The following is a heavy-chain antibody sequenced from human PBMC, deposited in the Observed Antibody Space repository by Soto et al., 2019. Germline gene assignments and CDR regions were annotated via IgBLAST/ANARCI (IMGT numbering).Heavy chain of an antibody. CDR1: GGSTSSDNY. D-gene: IGHD3-16*01. J-gene: IGHJ4*02. V-gene: IGHV4-30-4*01. Sequence: QVQLQESGPGLVKPSQTLSLTCTVSGGSTSSDNYWSWIRQPPGKGLEWIGHIYYSGNTDYNPSLKSRLAISIDTSKNQLSLKLSSVAAAVTAVYFCAREGGESSDGLYYFDSWGQGSLVTVSS. CDR3: AREGGESSDGLYYFDS. CDR2: IYYSGNT.